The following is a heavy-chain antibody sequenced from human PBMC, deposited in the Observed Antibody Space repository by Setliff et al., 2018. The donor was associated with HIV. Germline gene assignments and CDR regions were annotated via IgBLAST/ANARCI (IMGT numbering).Heavy chain of an antibody. CDR1: GGSFNGYY. J-gene: IGHJ5*02. CDR2: ITPSGAT. CDR3: SNWNTTIDEDA. Sequence: PSETLSLTCAVYGGSFNGYYWTWIRQPPGKGLEWIGEITPSGATNYLPSLKSRVTMSLDTSKNQFSLKMTSVTAADTALYYCSNWNTTIDEDAWGQGTLVTVSS. V-gene: IGHV4-34*01. D-gene: IGHD5-18*01.